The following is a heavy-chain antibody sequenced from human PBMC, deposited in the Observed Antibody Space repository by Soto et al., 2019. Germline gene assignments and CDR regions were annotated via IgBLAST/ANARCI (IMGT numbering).Heavy chain of an antibody. CDR1: GYTFTSYA. CDR2: INAGNGNT. CDR3: ARVVTGVVAAAGTWFDP. D-gene: IGHD6-13*01. J-gene: IGHJ5*02. V-gene: IGHV1-3*01. Sequence: ASVKVSCKASGYTFTSYAMHWVRQAPGQRLEWMGWINAGNGNTKYSQKFQGRVTITRDTSASTAYMELSSLRSEDTAVYYCARVVTGVVAAAGTWFDPWGQGTLVTVSS.